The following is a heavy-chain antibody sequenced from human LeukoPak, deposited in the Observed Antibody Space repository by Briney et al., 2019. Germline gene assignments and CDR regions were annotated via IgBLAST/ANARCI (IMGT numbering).Heavy chain of an antibody. CDR2: IIPILGIA. J-gene: IGHJ4*02. CDR1: GGTFSSYA. Sequence: PVKVSCKASGGTFSSYAISWVRQAPGQGLEWMGRIIPILGIANYAQKFQGRVTITADKSTSTAYMELSSLRSEDTAVYYCASSTYSSSSEYYFDYWGQGTLVTVSS. D-gene: IGHD6-6*01. V-gene: IGHV1-69*04. CDR3: ASSTYSSSSEYYFDY.